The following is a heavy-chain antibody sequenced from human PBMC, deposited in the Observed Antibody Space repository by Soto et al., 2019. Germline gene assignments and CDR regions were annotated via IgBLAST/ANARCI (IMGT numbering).Heavy chain of an antibody. Sequence: PSDTLSITFTVSGGSITRYYWSWILQPPGKGLEWIAYIYNSGTTNYSPSLKSRVTISVDTSKKQFSLKLSSVTAADTAVYYCARAAFNILTGYYIDYWGQGTLVTVS. CDR3: ARAAFNILTGYYIDY. CDR2: IYNSGTT. D-gene: IGHD3-9*01. V-gene: IGHV4-59*07. CDR1: GGSITRYY. J-gene: IGHJ4*02.